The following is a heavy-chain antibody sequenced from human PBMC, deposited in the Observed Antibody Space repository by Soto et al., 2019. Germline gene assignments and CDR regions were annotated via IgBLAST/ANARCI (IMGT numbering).Heavy chain of an antibody. D-gene: IGHD3-3*01. J-gene: IGHJ6*02. CDR2: IIPIFGTA. V-gene: IGHV1-69*01. Sequence: SCKASGGTFSSYAISWVRQAPGQGLEWMGGIIPIFGTANYAQKFQGRVTITADESTSTAYMELSSLRSEDTAMYYCARHGAADYDFWSGYYGGSYYYGMDVWGQGTTVTVSS. CDR3: ARHGAADYDFWSGYYGGSYYYGMDV. CDR1: GGTFSSYA.